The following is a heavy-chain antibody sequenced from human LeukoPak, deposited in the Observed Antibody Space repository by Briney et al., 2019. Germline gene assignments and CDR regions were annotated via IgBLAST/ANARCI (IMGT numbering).Heavy chain of an antibody. CDR2: IIPIFGTA. Sequence: APVKVSCKASGGTFSSYAISWVRQAPGQGLEWMGGIIPIFGTANYAQKFQGRVTITADESTSTAYMELSSLRSEDTAVYYCASRGSWSGSKSYYYYYMDVWGKGTTVTVSS. J-gene: IGHJ6*03. CDR1: GGTFSSYA. CDR3: ASRGSWSGSKSYYYYYMDV. D-gene: IGHD3-3*01. V-gene: IGHV1-69*13.